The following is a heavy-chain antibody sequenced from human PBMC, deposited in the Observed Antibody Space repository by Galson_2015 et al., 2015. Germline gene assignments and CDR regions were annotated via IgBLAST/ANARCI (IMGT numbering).Heavy chain of an antibody. CDR1: GFSFSDYY. Sequence: SLRLSCAASGFSFSDYYMSWIRQAPGKGLEWVSHISGTSSCIKYADSLKGRFTISRDNARNSLYLQMNSLRAEDTAVYYCARHGSGSYYFDYWGQGTLVTVSS. J-gene: IGHJ4*02. CDR2: ISGTSSCI. D-gene: IGHD3-10*01. CDR3: ARHGSGSYYFDY. V-gene: IGHV3-11*06.